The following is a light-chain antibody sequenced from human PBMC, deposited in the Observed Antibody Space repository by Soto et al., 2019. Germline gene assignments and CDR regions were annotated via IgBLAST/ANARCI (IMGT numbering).Light chain of an antibody. V-gene: IGLV1-51*01. CDR2: DNY. J-gene: IGLJ2*01. CDR3: GAWDTSLRAVV. Sequence: QSVLTQPPSVSAAPGQKVIISCSGNSSNIGKNYVFWYQQFPGTATKLLIYDNYKRPSGIPDRFSVSKSGASATLAITGLHTGDEADYYCGAWDTSLRAVVFGGGTQLTVL. CDR1: SSNIGKNY.